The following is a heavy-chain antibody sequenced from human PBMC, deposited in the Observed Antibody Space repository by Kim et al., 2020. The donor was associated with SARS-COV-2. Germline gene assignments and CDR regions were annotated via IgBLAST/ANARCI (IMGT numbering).Heavy chain of an antibody. CDR2: NPSGGST. J-gene: IGHJ1*01. CDR3: AREPH. Sequence: NPSGGSTSYAQKFQGRVTMTRDTSTSTVYMELSSLRSEDTAVYYCAREPHWGQGTLVTVSS. V-gene: IGHV1-46*01.